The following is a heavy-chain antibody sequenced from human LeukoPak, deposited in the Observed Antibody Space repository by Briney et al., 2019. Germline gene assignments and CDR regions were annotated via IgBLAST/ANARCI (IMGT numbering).Heavy chain of an antibody. Sequence: ASVKVSCKASGYTFTSYGISWVRQAPGQGLEWMGWISAYYGNTNYAQKLQGRVTMTTDTSTSTAYMELRSLRSDDTAVYYCARVEPLYNWNFHDVFDIWGQGTMVTVCS. J-gene: IGHJ3*02. CDR1: GYTFTSYG. D-gene: IGHD1-7*01. V-gene: IGHV1-18*01. CDR2: ISAYYGNT. CDR3: ARVEPLYNWNFHDVFDI.